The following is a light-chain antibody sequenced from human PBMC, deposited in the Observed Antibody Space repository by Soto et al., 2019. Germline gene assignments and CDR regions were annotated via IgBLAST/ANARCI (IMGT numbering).Light chain of an antibody. CDR2: DAS. CDR1: QAISNN. J-gene: IGKJ1*01. Sequence: RVMTQSPVTLSVSPGERVTLFCRASQAISNNLAWSQQKPGQAPRLLIFDASTRATGIPARFSGSVSGTDFPLTISSLQSEDFAVYYGQQANDWPPTFGQGARV. V-gene: IGKV3-15*01. CDR3: QQANDWPPT.